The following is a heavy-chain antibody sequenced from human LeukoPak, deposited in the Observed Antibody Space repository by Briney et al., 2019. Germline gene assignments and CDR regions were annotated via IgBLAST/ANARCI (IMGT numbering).Heavy chain of an antibody. CDR3: ARSIIIVPNTSYYYYYMDV. CDR2: ISGATGNT. CDR1: GYTFTSHA. D-gene: IGHD2/OR15-2a*01. Sequence: ASVKLSCKASGYTFTSHALHWVRQAPGESLEWMAWISGATGNTEYSQKFQARVTITRDTSASTAYMELSSLRSEDTAVYYCARSIIIVPNTSYYYYYMDVWGQGTTVTVSS. V-gene: IGHV1-3*01. J-gene: IGHJ6*02.